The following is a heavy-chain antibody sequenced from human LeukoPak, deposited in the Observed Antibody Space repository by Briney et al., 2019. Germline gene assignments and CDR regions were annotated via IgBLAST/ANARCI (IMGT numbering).Heavy chain of an antibody. Sequence: GGSLRLSCAGSGFTFSSYWMSWVRQAPGKGPEWVANIKQDGREKHYVDSVKGRFTISRDNAKSSLYLQMNSLRAEDTAVYYCARGSSVYYYSDYWGQGTLVTVSS. CDR1: GFTFSSYW. V-gene: IGHV3-7*01. D-gene: IGHD3-22*01. CDR3: ARGSSVYYYSDY. J-gene: IGHJ4*02. CDR2: IKQDGREK.